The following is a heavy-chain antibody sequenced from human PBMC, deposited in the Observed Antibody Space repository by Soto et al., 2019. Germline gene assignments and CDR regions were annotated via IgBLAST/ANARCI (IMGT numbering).Heavy chain of an antibody. J-gene: IGHJ4*02. V-gene: IGHV1-46*01. CDR2: INPSGGST. CDR1: GYTFTSYY. D-gene: IGHD1-1*01. Sequence: GASVKVSCKASGYTFTSYYMHWVRQAPGQGLEWMGIINPSGGSTSYAQKFQGRVTMTRDTSTSTVYMELSSLRSEDTAVYYCARAHPLYNWNGPSTFDYWGQGTLVTVSS. CDR3: ARAHPLYNWNGPSTFDY.